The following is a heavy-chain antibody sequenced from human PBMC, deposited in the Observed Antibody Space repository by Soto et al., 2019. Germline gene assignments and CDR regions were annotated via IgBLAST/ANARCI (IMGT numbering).Heavy chain of an antibody. J-gene: IGHJ4*02. D-gene: IGHD6-13*01. CDR1: GYSLTGYY. CDR3: ARAGAAVGTFWF. Sequence: SLKVACKASGYSLTGYYIHWLLQAPGQGLEWMGWINPASGGTNYARRFQGRVTMTRDTSITTAYMDLRRLRSDDTAMYYCARAGAAVGTFWFWGQGALVTVSS. CDR2: INPASGGT. V-gene: IGHV1-2*02.